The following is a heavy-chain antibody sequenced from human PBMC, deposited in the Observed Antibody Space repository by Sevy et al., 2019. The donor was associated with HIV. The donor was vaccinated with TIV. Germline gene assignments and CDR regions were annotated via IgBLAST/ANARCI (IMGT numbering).Heavy chain of an antibody. V-gene: IGHV3-72*01. J-gene: IGHJ4*02. CDR1: GFTFNDHY. D-gene: IGHD3-10*01. CDR2: TRNKANNYAT. Sequence: GGSLRLSCAASGFTFNDHYMDWVRQAPGKGLEWVGRTRNKANNYATEYAASVKGRFTISSDDSKNSVYLQMNRLKTDGTAVYYCARGGTYYYCSSGSQFFDYWGQGALVTVSS. CDR3: ARGGTYYYCSSGSQFFDY.